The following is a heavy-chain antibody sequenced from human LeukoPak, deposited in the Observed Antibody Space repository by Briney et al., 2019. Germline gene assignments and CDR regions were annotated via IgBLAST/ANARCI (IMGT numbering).Heavy chain of an antibody. CDR3: AVVPAAIRD. D-gene: IGHD2-2*02. Sequence: GGSLRLSCAASGFTFSSYSMNWVRQAPGKGLEWVSYISSSSSTIYYADSVKGRFTISRDNAKNSLYLQMNSLRAEDTAVYYCAVVPAAIRDWGQGTLVTVSS. CDR2: ISSSSSTI. J-gene: IGHJ4*02. V-gene: IGHV3-48*01. CDR1: GFTFSSYS.